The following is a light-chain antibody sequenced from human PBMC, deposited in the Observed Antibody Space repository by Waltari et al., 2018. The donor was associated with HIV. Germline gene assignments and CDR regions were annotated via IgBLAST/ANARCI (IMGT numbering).Light chain of an antibody. V-gene: IGLV3-25*03. J-gene: IGLJ3*02. CDR3: QSAASSATYRV. Sequence: SYELTQPPSVSVSPGQTARITCSGDALPKQYAYWYQQKPGQAPVLVIYKDSERPSGIPERFSGSSSGTTVTLTISGVQVEDEADYYCQSAASSATYRVFGGGTKLTVL. CDR1: ALPKQY. CDR2: KDS.